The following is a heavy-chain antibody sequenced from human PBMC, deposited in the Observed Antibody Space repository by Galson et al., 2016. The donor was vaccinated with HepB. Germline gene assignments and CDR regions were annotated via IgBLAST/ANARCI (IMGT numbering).Heavy chain of an antibody. V-gene: IGHV3-33*08. CDR2: VWYDGSNQ. D-gene: IGHD1-26*01. CDR1: GFNFNSYV. J-gene: IGHJ4*02. Sequence: SLRLSCAASGFNFNSYVMSWVRQAPGKGLEWVAVVWYDGSNQYYADSVKGRFTISRDNSKNTVYLQMNSLRAEDTAIYYCARDYGGYSGSDYWGQGTLVTVSS. CDR3: ARDYGGYSGSDY.